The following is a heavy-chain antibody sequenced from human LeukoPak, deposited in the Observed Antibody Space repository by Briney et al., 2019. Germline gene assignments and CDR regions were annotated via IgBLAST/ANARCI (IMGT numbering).Heavy chain of an antibody. J-gene: IGHJ3*02. Sequence: PGRSLRLSCAASGFTFDDYAMHWVRQAPGKGLEWVSGISWNSGSIGYADSVKGRFTISRDNAKNSLYLQMNSLRAEDTALYYCAKDLESASGEGWLQFPNHHDAFDIWGQGTMVTVSS. D-gene: IGHD5-12*01. CDR3: AKDLESASGEGWLQFPNHHDAFDI. CDR2: ISWNSGSI. CDR1: GFTFDDYA. V-gene: IGHV3-9*01.